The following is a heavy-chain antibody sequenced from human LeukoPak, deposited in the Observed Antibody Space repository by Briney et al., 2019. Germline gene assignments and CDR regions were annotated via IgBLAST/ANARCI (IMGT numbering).Heavy chain of an antibody. CDR2: ISGGGGST. Sequence: GGSLRLSCAASGFTFSSYGMSWVRQAPGKGLEWVSAISGGGGSTYYADSVKGRFTISRDNSKNTLYLQMNSMRAEDTAVYYCAKDQTRITMVQGVIDDAFDIWGQGTMVTVSS. V-gene: IGHV3-23*01. J-gene: IGHJ3*02. CDR1: GFTFSSYG. D-gene: IGHD3-10*01. CDR3: AKDQTRITMVQGVIDDAFDI.